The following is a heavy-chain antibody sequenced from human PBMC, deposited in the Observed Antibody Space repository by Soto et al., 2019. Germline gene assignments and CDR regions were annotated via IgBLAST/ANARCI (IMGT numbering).Heavy chain of an antibody. CDR3: AREKVGTTFFDN. CDR1: GFAISRGYY. D-gene: IGHD1-1*01. J-gene: IGHJ4*02. CDR2: IYPSVSS. V-gene: IGHV4-38-2*02. Sequence: TLSLTCNVSGFAISRGYYWSWVRQPPGKGLEWIGSIYPSVSSYHNPSLESRLTLSIDTSKNQFTLKLASVTAADTALYYCAREKVGTTFFDNWGQGTQVTVSS.